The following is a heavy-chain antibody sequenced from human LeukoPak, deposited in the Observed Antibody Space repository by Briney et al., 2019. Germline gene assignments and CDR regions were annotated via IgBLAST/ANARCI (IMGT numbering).Heavy chain of an antibody. D-gene: IGHD3-10*01. CDR2: INWNGGST. J-gene: IGHJ4*02. V-gene: IGHV3-20*04. CDR3: ARDKGITMVRGVNRMPGY. Sequence: GGSLRLSCAASGFTFDDYGLSWVRQAPGKGLEWVSGINWNGGSTGYADSVKGRFTVSRDNVKNSLFLQMDSLRAEDTALYYCARDKGITMVRGVNRMPGYWGQGTLVTVSS. CDR1: GFTFDDYG.